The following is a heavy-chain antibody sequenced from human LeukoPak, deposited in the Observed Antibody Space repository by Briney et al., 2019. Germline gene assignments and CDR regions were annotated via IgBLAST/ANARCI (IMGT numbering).Heavy chain of an antibody. J-gene: IGHJ4*02. Sequence: ASVKVSCKASGYTFSGYYMHWVRQAPGQGLEWMGRINPNSGGTNYAQKFQGRVTMTRDTSTSTVHMELSGLRSEDTAVYYCARDQEGFDYWGQGTLVTFAS. CDR3: ARDQEGFDY. CDR2: INPNSGGT. CDR1: GYTFSGYY. V-gene: IGHV1-2*06.